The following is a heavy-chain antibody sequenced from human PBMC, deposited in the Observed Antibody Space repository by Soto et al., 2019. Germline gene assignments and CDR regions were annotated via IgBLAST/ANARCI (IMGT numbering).Heavy chain of an antibody. CDR1: GGSISSGDYY. D-gene: IGHD2-21*01. V-gene: IGHV4-30-4*01. CDR2: IYYSGST. CDR3: SGVVGYEYCGGYSDYFDY. Sequence: TSETLSLTCTVSGGSISSGDYYWSWIRQPPGKGLEWIGYIYYSGSTYYNPSLKSRVTISVDTSKNQFSLKLSSVTAADTAVYYYSGVVGYEYCGGYSDYFDYWGQGTLVTVSS. J-gene: IGHJ4*02.